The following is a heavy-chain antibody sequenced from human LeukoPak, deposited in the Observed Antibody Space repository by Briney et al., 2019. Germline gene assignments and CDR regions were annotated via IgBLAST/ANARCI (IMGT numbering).Heavy chain of an antibody. V-gene: IGHV4-34*01. CDR3: ARDPTGTYVDY. Sequence: PSETLSLTCGVDGGSFSGYDWSWVRQPPGKGLEWIGEINYGGDTNYNPSLKSRVTISVDTSKNQFSLKLSSVTAADTAVYYCARDPTGTYVDYWGQGTLVTVSS. CDR1: GGSFSGYD. J-gene: IGHJ4*02. CDR2: INYGGDT. D-gene: IGHD1-1*01.